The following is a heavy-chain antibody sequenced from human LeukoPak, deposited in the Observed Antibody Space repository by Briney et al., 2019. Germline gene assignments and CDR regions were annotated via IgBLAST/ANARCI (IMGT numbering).Heavy chain of an antibody. CDR1: GGSISSYY. Sequence: RPSETLSLTCTVSGGSISSYYWSWIRQPPGKGLEWIGYIYTSGSTSYNPSLKSRVTISVDTSKNQFSLKLSSVTAADTAVYYCAGTYGNYYYYYYMDVWGKGTTVTVSS. J-gene: IGHJ6*03. V-gene: IGHV4-4*09. CDR3: AGTYGNYYYYYYMDV. D-gene: IGHD1-1*01. CDR2: IYTSGST.